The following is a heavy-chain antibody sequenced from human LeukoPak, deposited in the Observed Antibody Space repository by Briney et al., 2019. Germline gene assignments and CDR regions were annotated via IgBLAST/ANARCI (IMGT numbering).Heavy chain of an antibody. V-gene: IGHV3-23*01. J-gene: IGHJ4*02. Sequence: GGSLRLSCAASGFTFSSYTMSWARQAPGKGLEWVSAVSGRGDNTYYADSVKGRFTISRDNSKNTLFLQMNSLRVEDTAVYYCAKRLGGSSSGGVDYWGQGTLVTVSS. D-gene: IGHD6-6*01. CDR2: VSGRGDNT. CDR3: AKRLGGSSSGGVDY. CDR1: GFTFSSYT.